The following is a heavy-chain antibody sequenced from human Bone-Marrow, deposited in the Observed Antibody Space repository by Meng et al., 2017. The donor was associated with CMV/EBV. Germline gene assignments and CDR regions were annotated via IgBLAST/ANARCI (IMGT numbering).Heavy chain of an antibody. CDR3: ARQARPQDYYYYYGSDV. D-gene: IGHD6-25*01. CDR1: GDSVSSNSAA. J-gene: IGHJ6*02. CDR2: TYYRSKWYN. Sequence: SQTLSLTCAISGDSVSSNSAAWNWIRQSPSRGLEWLGRTYYRSKWYNDYAVSVKSRITINPDTSKNQFSLQLSSVTAADTAVYYCARQARPQDYYYYYGSDVWGQGTTVTASS. V-gene: IGHV6-1*01.